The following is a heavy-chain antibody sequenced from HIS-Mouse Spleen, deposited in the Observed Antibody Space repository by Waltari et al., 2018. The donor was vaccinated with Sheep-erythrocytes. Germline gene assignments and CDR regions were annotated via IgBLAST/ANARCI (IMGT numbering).Heavy chain of an antibody. Sequence: EVQLLESGGGLVQPGGSLRLSCAASGFPFSSYAMSWVGQAPGKGWEWVSAISGSGGSTYYADSGKGRFTISRDKSKNTLYLQMNSLRAEDTAVYYCALGTGVGSAFDIWGQGTMVTVSS. D-gene: IGHD1-26*01. J-gene: IGHJ3*02. V-gene: IGHV3-23*01. CDR1: GFPFSSYA. CDR2: ISGSGGST. CDR3: ALGTGVGSAFDI.